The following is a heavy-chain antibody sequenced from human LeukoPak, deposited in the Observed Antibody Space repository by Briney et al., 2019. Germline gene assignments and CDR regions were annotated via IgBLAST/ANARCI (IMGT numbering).Heavy chain of an antibody. D-gene: IGHD3-3*01. Sequence: ASVKVSCKASGYTFTSYYMHWVRQAPGQGLEWMGIINPSGGSTSYAQKFQGRVTMTRDMSTSTVYMELSSLRSEDTAVYYCARANQETNFWSGYYKRTNWLDPWGQGTLVTVSS. CDR2: INPSGGST. CDR3: ARANQETNFWSGYYKRTNWLDP. V-gene: IGHV1-46*01. J-gene: IGHJ5*02. CDR1: GYTFTSYY.